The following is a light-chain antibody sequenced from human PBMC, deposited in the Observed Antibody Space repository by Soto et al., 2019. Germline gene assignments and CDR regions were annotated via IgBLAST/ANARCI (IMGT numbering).Light chain of an antibody. Sequence: DIQMTQSPSSLSASVGDRVTITCRASQSISSYLNWYQQKPGKAPKLLIYAASSLKRGVPSRFSGSGSGTDFTLTISSLQPEDFAVYYCQQYGSSPLTFGGGTKVDIK. CDR3: QQYGSSPLT. CDR1: QSISSY. J-gene: IGKJ4*01. CDR2: AAS. V-gene: IGKV1-39*01.